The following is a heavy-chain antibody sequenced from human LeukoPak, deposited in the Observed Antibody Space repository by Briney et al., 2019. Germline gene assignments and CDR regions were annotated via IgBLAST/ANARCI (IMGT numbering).Heavy chain of an antibody. J-gene: IGHJ4*02. CDR2: IYYSGST. Sequence: SETLSLTCTVSGGSISSSSYYWGWIRQPPGKGLEWIGSIYYSGSTYYNPSLKSRVTISVDTSKNQFSLKLSSVTAADTAVYYCAREGGGYSYGLVDYWGQGTLVTVSS. D-gene: IGHD5-18*01. V-gene: IGHV4-39*07. CDR1: GGSISSSSYY. CDR3: AREGGGYSYGLVDY.